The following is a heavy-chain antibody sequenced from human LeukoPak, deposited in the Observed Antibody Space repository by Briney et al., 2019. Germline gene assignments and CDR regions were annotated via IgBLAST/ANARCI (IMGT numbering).Heavy chain of an antibody. Sequence: SETLSLTCTDSGGSISSETYYWTWVRQPAGKGLEWIGRIYSSGSTSYNPSLKSRVTISVDTSKNQFSLELNSVTASDTAVYYCARGGRGFDPWGQGTLVTVSS. CDR3: ARGGRGFDP. J-gene: IGHJ5*02. V-gene: IGHV4-61*02. CDR2: IYSSGST. CDR1: GGSISSETYY.